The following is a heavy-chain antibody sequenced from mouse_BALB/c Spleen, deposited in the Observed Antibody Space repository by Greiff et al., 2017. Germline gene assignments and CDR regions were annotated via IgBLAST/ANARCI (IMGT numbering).Heavy chain of an antibody. Sequence: LQQSGAELMKPGASVKISCKATGYTFSSYWIEWVKQRPGHGLEWIGEILPGSGSTNYNEKFKGKATFTADTSSNTAYMQLSSLTSEDSAVYYCAKGYGSSYPYYYAMDYWGQGTSVTVSS. D-gene: IGHD1-1*01. CDR2: ILPGSGST. CDR1: GYTFSSYW. CDR3: AKGYGSSYPYYYAMDY. V-gene: IGHV1-9*01. J-gene: IGHJ4*01.